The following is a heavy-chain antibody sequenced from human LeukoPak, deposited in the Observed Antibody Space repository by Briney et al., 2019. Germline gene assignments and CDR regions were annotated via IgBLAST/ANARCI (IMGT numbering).Heavy chain of an antibody. J-gene: IGHJ4*02. D-gene: IGHD6-13*01. CDR2: INHSGST. V-gene: IGHV4-39*07. Sequence: SETLSLTCTVSGGSISSSSYYWGWIRQPPGKGLEWIGEINHSGSTNYNPSLKSRVTISVDTSKNQFSLKLSSVTAADTAIYYCARSPYSSHVDYWGQGILVTVSS. CDR1: GGSISSSSYY. CDR3: ARSPYSSHVDY.